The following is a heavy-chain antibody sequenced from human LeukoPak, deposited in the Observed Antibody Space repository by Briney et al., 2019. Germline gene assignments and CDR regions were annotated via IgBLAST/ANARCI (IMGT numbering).Heavy chain of an antibody. J-gene: IGHJ4*02. CDR1: GGSISSYY. Sequence: SETLSLTCTVSGGSISSYYWSWIRQPPGKGLEWIGYIYYSGSTNYNPSLKSRVTISVDTSKNQFSLKLSSVTAADTAVYYCARRGIAALGYWGQGTLVTVSS. D-gene: IGHD6-6*01. CDR2: IYYSGST. V-gene: IGHV4-59*01. CDR3: ARRGIAALGY.